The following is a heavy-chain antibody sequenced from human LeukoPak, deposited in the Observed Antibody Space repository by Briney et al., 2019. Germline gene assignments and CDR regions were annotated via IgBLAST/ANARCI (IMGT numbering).Heavy chain of an antibody. Sequence: ASVKVSCKVSGNTFTDLSMNWVRQAPGKGLEWMGGFDPEDVETIYAQKFQGRVAMTEDTSTATAYMELSSLRPDDTAVYYCATDFYRGRQFDYWGQGTLVTVSS. D-gene: IGHD2/OR15-2a*01. J-gene: IGHJ4*02. CDR1: GNTFTDLS. V-gene: IGHV1-24*01. CDR2: FDPEDVET. CDR3: ATDFYRGRQFDY.